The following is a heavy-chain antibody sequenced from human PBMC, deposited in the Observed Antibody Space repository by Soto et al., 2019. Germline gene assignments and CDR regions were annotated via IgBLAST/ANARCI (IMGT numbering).Heavy chain of an antibody. D-gene: IGHD2-2*01. CDR3: AKDGGPVYCNCPGCSAKHFDY. CDR1: GFTFSNYA. J-gene: IGHJ4*02. CDR2: ISYDGDNE. V-gene: IGHV3-30*18. Sequence: QVQLVESGGGVVQPGRSLRLSCAASGFTFSNYAMHWVRQAPGKGLEWLAIISYDGDNEYYADSVRGRFTISRDNSKNTLYLQTNNLRHEDTAVYYCAKDGGPVYCNCPGCSAKHFDYWGQGTLVTVSS.